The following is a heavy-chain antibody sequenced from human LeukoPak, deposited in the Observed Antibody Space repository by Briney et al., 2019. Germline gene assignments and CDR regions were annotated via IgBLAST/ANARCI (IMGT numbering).Heavy chain of an antibody. D-gene: IGHD2-15*01. V-gene: IGHV4-31*03. CDR3: ARKRGGGFFDY. J-gene: IGHJ4*02. Sequence: PSETLSLTCTVSGGSISSGGYYWTWIRQPPGKGLEWIGYIFYSGTTYYNPSLKSRVTISVDTSENQFSLTLSSVTAADTAVYYCARKRGGGFFDYWGQGTLVTVSS. CDR2: IFYSGTT. CDR1: GGSISSGGYY.